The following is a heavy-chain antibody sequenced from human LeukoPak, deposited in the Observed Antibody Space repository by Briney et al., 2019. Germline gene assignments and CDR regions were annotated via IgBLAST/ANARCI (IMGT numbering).Heavy chain of an antibody. CDR2: IDQDGSKK. J-gene: IGHJ4*01. D-gene: IGHD2-2*01. CDR3: ARSGPYQLPPRPIDY. V-gene: IGHV3-7*01. CDR1: GFTFSNYW. Sequence: GGSLRLSCAASGFTFSNYWMSWARQAPGRGLEWVANIDQDGSKKYYVDSVKGRFTISRDNPKNSLYLQMNSLRAEDTAVYFCARSGPYQLPPRPIDYWGQEPWSPSPQ.